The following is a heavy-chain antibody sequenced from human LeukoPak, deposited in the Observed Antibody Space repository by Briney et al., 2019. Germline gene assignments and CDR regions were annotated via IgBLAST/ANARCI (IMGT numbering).Heavy chain of an antibody. CDR3: ARGVVVGATFSGFDI. CDR1: GDSWSSNSAT. Sequence: SQTLSPTCAIFGDSWSSNSATWDWIRQSPSRGPEGVGRTYYRSKWYNDYAVSVKSRITINPGTSKNQFSLQLNSVTPEDTAMYYCARGVVVGATFSGFDIWGQGTMVTVSS. J-gene: IGHJ3*02. D-gene: IGHD1-26*01. CDR2: TYYRSKWYN. V-gene: IGHV6-1*01.